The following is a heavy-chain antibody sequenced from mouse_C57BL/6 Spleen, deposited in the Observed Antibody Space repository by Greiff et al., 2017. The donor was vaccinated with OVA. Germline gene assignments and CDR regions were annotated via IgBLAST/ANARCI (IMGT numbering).Heavy chain of an antibody. CDR2: IYPGDGDT. J-gene: IGHJ2*01. CDR3: ARDGYYPFDY. D-gene: IGHD2-3*01. V-gene: IGHV1-82*01. Sequence: LQESGPELVKPGASVKISCKASGYAFSSSWMNWVKQRPGKGLEWIGRIYPGDGDTNYNGKFKGKATLTADKSSSTAYMQLSSLTSEDSAVYFCARDGYYPFDYWGQGTTLTVSS. CDR1: GYAFSSSW.